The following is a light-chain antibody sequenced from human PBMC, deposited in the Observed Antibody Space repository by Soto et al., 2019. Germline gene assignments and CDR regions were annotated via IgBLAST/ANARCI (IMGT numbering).Light chain of an antibody. CDR3: CSYAGNSLWV. J-gene: IGLJ3*02. CDR1: SSDVGGYNY. CDR2: DVS. Sequence: QSALTQPRSVSGSPGQSVTISCTGTSSDVGGYNYVSWYQQHPGKAPKLVIYDVSKRPSGVPDRFSGSESANTASLTISGLQAEDEADYYCCSYAGNSLWVFGGGTKLTVL. V-gene: IGLV2-11*01.